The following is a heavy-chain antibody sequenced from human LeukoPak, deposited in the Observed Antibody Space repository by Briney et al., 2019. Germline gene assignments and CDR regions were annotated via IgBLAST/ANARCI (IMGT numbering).Heavy chain of an antibody. V-gene: IGHV4-39*01. Sequence: ASETPSLTCTVSGGFVSSSSYFWGWIRQPPGKGLEWIGSIYYSGTTYYNPSLKSRITISLATSKNQFSLKLSSVTAADTAVYYCARHGGAAAAIDYWGQGTLVTVSS. CDR2: IYYSGTT. CDR3: ARHGGAAAAIDY. D-gene: IGHD6-13*01. CDR1: GGFVSSSSYF. J-gene: IGHJ4*02.